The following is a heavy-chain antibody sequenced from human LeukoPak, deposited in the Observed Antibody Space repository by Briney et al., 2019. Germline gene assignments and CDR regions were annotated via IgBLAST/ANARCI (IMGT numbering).Heavy chain of an antibody. CDR1: GYTFTSYD. J-gene: IGHJ4*02. CDR3: ARVHRMITFGGPRLTY. Sequence: ASVKVSCKASGYTFTSYDINWVRQATGQGLEWMGWMNPNNGNTGYAQKFQDRVTMTRNASISTAYMELSSLRSEDTAVYYCARVHRMITFGGPRLTYWGQGTLVTVSS. CDR2: MNPNNGNT. D-gene: IGHD3-16*01. V-gene: IGHV1-8*01.